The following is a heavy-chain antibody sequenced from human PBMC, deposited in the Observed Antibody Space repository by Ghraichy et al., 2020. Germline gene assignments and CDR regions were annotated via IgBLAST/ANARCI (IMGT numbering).Heavy chain of an antibody. Sequence: GGSLRLSCAVSGFSFSSYWMHWVRQAPGKGLVWVSRINSDGSDTNYADSVKGRFTISRDNAKNTLYLQMNSLKVEDTAVYYCARRGWYCSGDSCYREFDSWGQGTLVTVSS. J-gene: IGHJ4*02. V-gene: IGHV3-74*01. CDR2: INSDGSDT. CDR3: ARRGWYCSGDSCYREFDS. D-gene: IGHD2-15*01. CDR1: GFSFSSYW.